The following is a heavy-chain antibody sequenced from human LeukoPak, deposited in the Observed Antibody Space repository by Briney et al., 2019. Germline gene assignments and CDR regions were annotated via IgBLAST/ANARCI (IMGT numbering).Heavy chain of an antibody. J-gene: IGHJ6*03. V-gene: IGHV4-59*01. Sequence: SETLSLTCTVSGGSISSYYWSWIRQPPGMGLEYIGYIYYSGSTNYNPSLKSRVTISVDTSKNQFSLKLSSVTAADTAVYYCARDFRSGSYSYYYYYMDVWGKGTTVTVSS. CDR2: IYYSGST. D-gene: IGHD3-10*01. CDR1: GGSISSYY. CDR3: ARDFRSGSYSYYYYYMDV.